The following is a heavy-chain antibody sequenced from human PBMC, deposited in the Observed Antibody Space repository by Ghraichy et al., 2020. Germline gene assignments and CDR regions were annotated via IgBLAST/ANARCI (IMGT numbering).Heavy chain of an antibody. CDR1: GFTFSVSA. Sequence: GESLRLSCSASGFTFSVSAMYWVRQAPGKGLEHVSAISHNGGVTYFPDSLKGRCTISRDNSQNTLFLQMNSLRVEDTAVYYCVKSAAPTVSGGAFDSWGRGTLVTVSS. CDR2: ISHNGGVT. D-gene: IGHD2-8*02. V-gene: IGHV3-64D*06. CDR3: VKSAAPTVSGGAFDS. J-gene: IGHJ3*01.